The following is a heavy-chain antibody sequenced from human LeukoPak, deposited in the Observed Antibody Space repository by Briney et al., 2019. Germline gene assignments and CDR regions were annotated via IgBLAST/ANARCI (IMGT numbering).Heavy chain of an antibody. J-gene: IGHJ1*01. CDR3: ARDRSGYFQN. D-gene: IGHD3-3*01. CDR2: ISYDGSNK. V-gene: IGHV3-30*03. CDR1: GFTFSSYG. Sequence: GGSLRLSCAASGFTFSSYGMHWVRQAPGKGLEWVAVISYDGSNKYYADSVKGRFTISRDNSKNTLYLQMNSLRAEDTAVYYCARDRSGYFQNWGQGTLVTVSS.